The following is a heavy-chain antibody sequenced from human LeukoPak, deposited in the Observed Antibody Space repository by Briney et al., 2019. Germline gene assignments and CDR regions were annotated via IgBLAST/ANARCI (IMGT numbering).Heavy chain of an antibody. V-gene: IGHV1-2*02. CDR3: ARDRPSPVAARMSI. Sequence: ASVKVSCKASGYTFTGYYMHWVRQAPGQGLEWMGWINPNSGGTNYAQKFQGRVTMTRDTSISTAYMELSRLRSDDTAVYYCARDRPSPVAARMSIWGQGTMVTVSS. J-gene: IGHJ3*02. D-gene: IGHD6-6*01. CDR2: INPNSGGT. CDR1: GYTFTGYY.